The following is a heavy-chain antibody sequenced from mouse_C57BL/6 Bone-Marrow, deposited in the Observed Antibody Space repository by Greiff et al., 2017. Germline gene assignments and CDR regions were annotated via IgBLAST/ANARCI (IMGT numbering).Heavy chain of an antibody. CDR3: TRSLIYYGTNY. J-gene: IGHJ2*01. CDR1: GFNIKDYY. CDR2: IDPEDGET. D-gene: IGHD1-1*01. V-gene: IGHV14-2*01. Sequence: VQLQQSGAELVKPGASVKLSCTASGFNIKDYYIHWVKQRTEQGLEWIGRIDPEDGETKYAPKFQDKATITADTSSTTAYLQLSSLTSEATAVYYGTRSLIYYGTNYWGQGTTLTVSS.